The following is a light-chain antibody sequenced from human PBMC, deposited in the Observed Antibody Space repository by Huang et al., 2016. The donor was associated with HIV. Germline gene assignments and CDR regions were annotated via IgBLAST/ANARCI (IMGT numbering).Light chain of an antibody. Sequence: EMFLTQYPGTLSLSPGERATLSCRASQNIRNYLAWYQQKPGQAPRLLIYDASIRATGIPARFSGSGSGTDFTLTISRLEPEDSAVYYCQRRSNWPSFGGGTTVEI. CDR1: QNIRNY. J-gene: IGKJ4*02. CDR2: DAS. V-gene: IGKV3-11*01. CDR3: QRRSNWPS.